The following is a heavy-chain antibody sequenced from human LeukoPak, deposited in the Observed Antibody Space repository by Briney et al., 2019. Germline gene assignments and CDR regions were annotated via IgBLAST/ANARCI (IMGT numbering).Heavy chain of an antibody. J-gene: IGHJ4*02. CDR3: ARVVLWFRADY. Sequence: PSETLSLTCAVYGGSFSGYYWSWIRQPPGKGLEWIGEINHSGSTNYNPSLKSRVTISVDTSKNQFSLKLSSVTAADTAVYYCARVVLWFRADYWGQGTLVTVSS. CDR2: INHSGST. D-gene: IGHD3-10*01. CDR1: GGSFSGYY. V-gene: IGHV4-34*01.